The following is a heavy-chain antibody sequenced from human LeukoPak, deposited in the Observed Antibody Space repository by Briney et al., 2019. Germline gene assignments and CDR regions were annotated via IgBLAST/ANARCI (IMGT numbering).Heavy chain of an antibody. J-gene: IGHJ1*01. V-gene: IGHV1-2*02. CDR1: GYTFTGFC. CDR3: ARDLDNYSGSGSYYNGDPLFQH. CDR2: LNPNSGGT. Sequence: ASVKVSCKASGYTFTGFCIHWVRQAPGQGLELMGWLNPNSGGTNYAQNFQGRVTMTRDTSISTGYMELSRLRSDDTAVYYCARDLDNYSGSGSYYNGDPLFQHWGQGTLVTVSS. D-gene: IGHD3-10*01.